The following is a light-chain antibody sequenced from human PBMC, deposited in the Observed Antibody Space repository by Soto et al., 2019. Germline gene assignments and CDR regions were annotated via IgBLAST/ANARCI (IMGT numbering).Light chain of an antibody. J-gene: IGKJ1*01. V-gene: IGKV3-15*01. CDR1: QSVSSN. Sequence: EIVMTQSPATLSVSPGERVTLSCRASQSVSSNVAWYQQKPGQAPRLLIYDASTRATSIPARFSGGGSGTEFTLTISSLQYEDFAFYYCQQFNNWHRTFGQGTKVDIK. CDR2: DAS. CDR3: QQFNNWHRT.